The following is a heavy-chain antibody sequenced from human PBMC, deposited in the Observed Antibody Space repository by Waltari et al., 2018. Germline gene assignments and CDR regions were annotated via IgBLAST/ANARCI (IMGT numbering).Heavy chain of an antibody. CDR1: DFTSGTYT. D-gene: IGHD1-26*01. Sequence: EVQLVESGGGLVQPGGSLRLSFPAFDFTSGTYTLTWFRQAPGKGLEWVSYISSSSSTIYYADSVKGRFTISRDNAKNSLYLQMNSLRAEDTAVYYCARDGRGGAFDIWGQGTMVTVSS. CDR2: ISSSSSTI. V-gene: IGHV3-48*01. CDR3: ARDGRGGAFDI. J-gene: IGHJ3*02.